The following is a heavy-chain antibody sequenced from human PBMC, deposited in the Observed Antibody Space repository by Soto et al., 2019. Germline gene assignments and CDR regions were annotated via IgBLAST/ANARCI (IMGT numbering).Heavy chain of an antibody. CDR2: IRNDGSNE. V-gene: IGHV3-33*01. Sequence: QGQLVESGGGVVQPGRSLRLSCAASGFPFYGFGMHWVRQAPGKGLEWVAIIRNDGSNEDYADSVKGRFTISRDNSKDTLYLQMDSLSAEDTAVDYCVRDGVGGTPFWGYFDYWGQGTLVTVSS. CDR1: GFPFYGFG. D-gene: IGHD1-26*01. J-gene: IGHJ4*02. CDR3: VRDGVGGTPFWGYFDY.